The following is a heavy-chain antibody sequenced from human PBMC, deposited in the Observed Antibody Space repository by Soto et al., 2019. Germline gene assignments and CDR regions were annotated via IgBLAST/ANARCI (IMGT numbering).Heavy chain of an antibody. D-gene: IGHD6-13*01. CDR1: GGSISYYY. CDR2: IYYSGST. Sequence: SETLSLTCTVSGGSISYYYWSWIRQPPGKGLEWIGYIYYSGSTYYNPSLKSRVTISVDTSKNQFSLKLSSVTAADTAVYYCARVFSDSSSFFDPWGQGTLVTVSS. J-gene: IGHJ5*02. CDR3: ARVFSDSSSFFDP. V-gene: IGHV4-59*12.